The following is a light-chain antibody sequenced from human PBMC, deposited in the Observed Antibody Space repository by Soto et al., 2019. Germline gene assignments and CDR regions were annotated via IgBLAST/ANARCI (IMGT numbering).Light chain of an antibody. CDR2: DVS. J-gene: IGLJ1*01. V-gene: IGLV2-14*01. CDR1: SSEVGGYNY. Sequence: SVLTQPSSVSGSPGQSITISCTGNSSEVGGYNYVSWYQQHPGKAPKLMIYDVSNRPSGVSNRFSGSKSGNTASLTISGLQAEDEADYYCSSYTSSSTLYVFGTGTKVTVL. CDR3: SSYTSSSTLYV.